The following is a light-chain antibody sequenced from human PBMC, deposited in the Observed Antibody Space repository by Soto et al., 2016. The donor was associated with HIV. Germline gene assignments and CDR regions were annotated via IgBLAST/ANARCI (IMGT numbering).Light chain of an antibody. V-gene: IGKV1-5*03. CDR1: QSISKW. CDR3: QQYNGY. Sequence: DIQMTQSPSTLSASVGDRVTITCRASQSISKWLAWYQQKPGKAPKLLIYEASNLKSGVPSRFSGVGSGTEFTLSISGLQPDDFATYYCQQYNGYFGPGTKVDIK. J-gene: IGKJ3*01. CDR2: EAS.